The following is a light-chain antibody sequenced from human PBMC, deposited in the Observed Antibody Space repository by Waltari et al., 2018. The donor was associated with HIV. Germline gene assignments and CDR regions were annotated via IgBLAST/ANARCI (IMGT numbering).Light chain of an antibody. CDR1: SSNIGPTDD. Sequence: QSVLTQPPSVSGAPGQNVTVSCTGSSSNIGPTDDVHWYQFLPGEVPKLLIYGNTIRPAGVPGRFSGSSSGTSASLAITGLQPADEADYYCQSYDNTVNGWVFGGGTRVTV. J-gene: IGLJ3*02. CDR2: GNT. CDR3: QSYDNTVNGWV. V-gene: IGLV1-40*01.